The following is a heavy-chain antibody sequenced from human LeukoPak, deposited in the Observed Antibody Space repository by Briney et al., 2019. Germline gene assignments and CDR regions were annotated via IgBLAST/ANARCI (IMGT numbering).Heavy chain of an antibody. D-gene: IGHD3-22*01. Sequence: ASVKVSCKPSGYTFIDHYLHWVRQAPGQGLESMGWIDPDTGDTNYPQKFQGGLTMTRDTSSSTAYMELNRLRSDDTAVYYCARAGHNSDSGGYDFWGLGTLVTVSS. V-gene: IGHV1-2*02. J-gene: IGHJ4*02. CDR1: GYTFIDHY. CDR2: IDPDTGDT. CDR3: ARAGHNSDSGGYDF.